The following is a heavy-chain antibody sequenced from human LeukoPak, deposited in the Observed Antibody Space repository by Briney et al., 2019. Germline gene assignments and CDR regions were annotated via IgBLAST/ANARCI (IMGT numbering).Heavy chain of an antibody. CDR1: GYTFTSYY. CDR2: INPSGGST. J-gene: IGHJ6*03. CDR3: ARDRGVVRGAGYYYYYMDV. D-gene: IGHD3-10*01. V-gene: IGHV1-46*01. Sequence: ASVEVSCKASGYTFTSYYMHWVRQAPGQGLEWMGIINPSGGSTSYAQKFQGRVTMTRDTSTSTVYMELSSLRSEDTAVYYCARDRGVVRGAGYYYYYMDVWGKGTTVTISS.